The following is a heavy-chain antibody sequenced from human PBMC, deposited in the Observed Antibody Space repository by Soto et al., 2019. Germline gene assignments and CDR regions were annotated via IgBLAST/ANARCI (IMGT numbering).Heavy chain of an antibody. CDR2: ISYDGSNK. Sequence: LRLSCAASGFTFSSYAMHWVRQAPGKGLEWVAVISYDGSNKYYADSVKGRFTISRDNSKNTLYLQMNSLRAEDTAVYYCARDTAATYYYYGMDVWGQGTTVTVSS. V-gene: IGHV3-30-3*01. CDR1: GFTFSSYA. CDR3: ARDTAATYYYYGMDV. J-gene: IGHJ6*02. D-gene: IGHD2-15*01.